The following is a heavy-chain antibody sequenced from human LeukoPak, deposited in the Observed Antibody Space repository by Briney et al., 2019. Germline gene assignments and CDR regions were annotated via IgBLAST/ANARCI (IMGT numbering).Heavy chain of an antibody. J-gene: IGHJ6*02. CDR1: GYSISSGYY. CDR2: IYHSGST. V-gene: IGHV4-38-2*02. Sequence: SETLSLTCTVSGYSISSGYYWGWIRQPPRKGLEWIGSIYHSGSTYYNPSLKSRVTISVDTSKNQFSLKLSSVTAADTAVYYCARASPEEYCNSTSCLGYYYGMDVWGQGTTVTVSS. CDR3: ARASPEEYCNSTSCLGYYYGMDV. D-gene: IGHD2-2*01.